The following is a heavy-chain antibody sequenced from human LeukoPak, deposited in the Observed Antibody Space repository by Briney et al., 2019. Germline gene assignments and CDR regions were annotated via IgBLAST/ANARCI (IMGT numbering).Heavy chain of an antibody. CDR1: GFIFNNYW. CDR3: TRKWHTPSDY. Sequence: GGSLRLSCAASGFIFNNYWMHWVRQTPGEGPLWLSRINGDGSSTSHANSVQGRFIISRDNAKNTLYLQMNSLRAEDTAVYYCTRKWHTPSDYWGQGTLVTVSS. J-gene: IGHJ4*02. V-gene: IGHV3-74*01. D-gene: IGHD5-12*01. CDR2: INGDGSST.